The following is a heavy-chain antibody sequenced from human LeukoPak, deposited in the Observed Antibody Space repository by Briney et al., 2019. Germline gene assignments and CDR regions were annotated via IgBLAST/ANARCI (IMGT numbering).Heavy chain of an antibody. CDR2: INHSGST. Sequence: PSETLSLTCAVYGGSFSGYYWSWIRQPPGKGLEWIGEINHSGSTNYNPSLKSRVTISVDTSKNQFSLRLSSVTAADTAVYYCARGVTDIVVVPRATKRTRFFAFWGQGIQVTVSS. D-gene: IGHD2-2*01. CDR3: ARGVTDIVVVPRATKRTRFFAF. CDR1: GGSFSGYY. V-gene: IGHV4-34*01. J-gene: IGHJ4*02.